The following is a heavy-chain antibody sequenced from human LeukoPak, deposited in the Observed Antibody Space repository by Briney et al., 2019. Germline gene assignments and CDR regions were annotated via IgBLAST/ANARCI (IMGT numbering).Heavy chain of an antibody. CDR2: ISGSGGST. J-gene: IGHJ4*02. CDR3: ARSRSATYDY. V-gene: IGHV3-23*01. CDR1: GFTFTSNA. D-gene: IGHD2/OR15-2a*01. Sequence: GGSLRLSCAASGFTFTSNAMSWVGQAPGKGLEWVSAISGSGGSTYYADSVKGRFTISRDNSKNTLYLQMNSLRAEDTAVYYCARSRSATYDYWGQGTLVTVSS.